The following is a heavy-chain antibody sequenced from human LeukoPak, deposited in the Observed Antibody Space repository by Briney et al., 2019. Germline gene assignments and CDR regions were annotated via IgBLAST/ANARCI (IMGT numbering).Heavy chain of an antibody. CDR1: GYTFTGYY. Sequence: WASVKVSCKASGYTFTGYYMHWVRQAPGQGLEWMGWINPNSGGTNYAQKFQGRVTMTRDTSISTAYMELSRLRSDDTAVYYCARTTVTTLHYYYYYMDVWGKGTTVTVSS. J-gene: IGHJ6*03. CDR3: ARTTVTTLHYYYYYMDV. D-gene: IGHD4-17*01. CDR2: INPNSGGT. V-gene: IGHV1-2*02.